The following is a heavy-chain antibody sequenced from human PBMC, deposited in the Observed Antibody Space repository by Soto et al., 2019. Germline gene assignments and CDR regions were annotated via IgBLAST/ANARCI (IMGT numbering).Heavy chain of an antibody. CDR2: ISSSSSYI. CDR1: GFTFSSYS. V-gene: IGHV3-21*01. D-gene: IGHD5-12*01. Sequence: EVQLVESGGGLVKPGGSLRLSCAASGFTFSSYSMNWVRQAPGKGLEWVSSISSSSSYIYYADSVKGRFTISRDNAKTSLYLQMNSLRAADTAVYYCARIYDVNYYFDYWGQGTLVTVSS. CDR3: ARIYDVNYYFDY. J-gene: IGHJ4*02.